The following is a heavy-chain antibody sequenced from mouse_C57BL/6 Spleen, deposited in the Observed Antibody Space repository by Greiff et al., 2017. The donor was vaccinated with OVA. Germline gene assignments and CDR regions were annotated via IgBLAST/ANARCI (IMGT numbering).Heavy chain of an antibody. J-gene: IGHJ4*01. Sequence: EVKLVESGPGMVKPSQSLSLTCTVTGYSITSGYDWHWIRHFPGNKLEWMGYISYSGSTNYNPSLKSRISITHDTSKNHFFLKLNSVTTEDTATYYCAISPYSYYAMDYWGQGTSVTVSS. CDR1: GYSITSGYD. CDR2: ISYSGST. D-gene: IGHD2-10*01. V-gene: IGHV3-1*01. CDR3: AISPYSYYAMDY.